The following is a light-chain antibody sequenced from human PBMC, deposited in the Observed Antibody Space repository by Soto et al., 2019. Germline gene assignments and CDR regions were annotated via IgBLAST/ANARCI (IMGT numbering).Light chain of an antibody. Sequence: EIMMTQSPPTLSVSPGERSTRSCRASQSVSSKVAWYQQKPGQAPRLLIYDTSTRATGIPARFSGSGSGTEFTLTISSLQSEDFAVYYCQQYNNWPPMTFGQGTRLEIK. J-gene: IGKJ5*01. CDR2: DTS. CDR1: QSVSSK. CDR3: QQYNNWPPMT. V-gene: IGKV3-15*01.